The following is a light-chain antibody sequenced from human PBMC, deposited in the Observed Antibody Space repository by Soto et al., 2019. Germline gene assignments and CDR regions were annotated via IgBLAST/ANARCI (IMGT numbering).Light chain of an antibody. CDR2: GAS. CDR1: QSVSSN. Sequence: EIVMTQSPATLSVSPGERATLSCRASQSVSSNLAWYQQKPGQAPRLLIYGASTRATGLPARFSGSGSGTEFTLTISSLQAEDFAVYCCQQYNNWPPLTFGGGTKVEIK. V-gene: IGKV3-15*01. J-gene: IGKJ4*01. CDR3: QQYNNWPPLT.